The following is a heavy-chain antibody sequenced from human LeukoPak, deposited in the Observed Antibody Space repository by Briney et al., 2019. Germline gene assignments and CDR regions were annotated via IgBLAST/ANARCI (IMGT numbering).Heavy chain of an antibody. CDR2: MNPNSGNT. D-gene: IGHD5/OR15-5a*01. CDR3: AVYYGYSIDGAYYYYYMDV. Sequence: ASVKVSRMASRYTLHQQENKWVRQATGQGLEWMGWMNPNSGNTGYAQKFQGRVTITRNTSISTAYMELSSLRSEDTAVYYCAVYYGYSIDGAYYYYYMDVWGKGTTVTVSS. V-gene: IGHV1-8*03. CDR1: RYTLHQQE. J-gene: IGHJ6*03.